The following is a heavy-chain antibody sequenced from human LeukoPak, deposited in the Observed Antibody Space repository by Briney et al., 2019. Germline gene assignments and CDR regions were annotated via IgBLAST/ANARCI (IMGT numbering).Heavy chain of an antibody. CDR1: GYTFTGYY. D-gene: IGHD3-9*01. Sequence: ASVKVSCKASGYTFTGYYMHWVRQAPGQGLEWMGWINPNSGGTNYAQKFQGWVTMTRDTSTSTAYMELRSLRSDDTAVYYCARVDYDILTGYHYDYWGQGTLVTVSS. CDR3: ARVDYDILTGYHYDY. CDR2: INPNSGGT. J-gene: IGHJ4*02. V-gene: IGHV1-2*04.